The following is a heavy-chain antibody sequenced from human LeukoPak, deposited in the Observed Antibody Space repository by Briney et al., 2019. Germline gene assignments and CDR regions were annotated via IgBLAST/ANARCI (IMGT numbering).Heavy chain of an antibody. CDR3: AKEVYLLLCPAY. CDR2: ITADGAGA. Sequence: GGSLRLSCTASGFPLSSHSMTWVRQAPGKGLEWVSGITADGAGAYYADSVKGRFTISRDNSMNTLFLEMDSLRAEDTAIYYCAKEVYLLLCPAYWGQGTLVTV. CDR1: GFPLSSHS. D-gene: IGHD2-15*01. V-gene: IGHV3-23*01. J-gene: IGHJ4*02.